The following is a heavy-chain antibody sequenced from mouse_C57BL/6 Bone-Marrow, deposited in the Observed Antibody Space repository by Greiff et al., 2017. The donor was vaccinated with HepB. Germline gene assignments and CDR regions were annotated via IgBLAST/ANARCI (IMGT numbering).Heavy chain of an antibody. CDR3: ARRWLLRFYAMDY. V-gene: IGHV1-9*01. Sequence: QVQLKESGAELMKPGASVKLSCKATGYTFTGYWIEWVKQRPGHGLEWIGEILPGSGSTNYNEKFKGKATFTADTSSNTAYMQLSSLTTEDSAIYYCARRWLLRFYAMDYWGQGTSVTVSS. D-gene: IGHD2-3*01. CDR2: ILPGSGST. J-gene: IGHJ4*01. CDR1: GYTFTGYW.